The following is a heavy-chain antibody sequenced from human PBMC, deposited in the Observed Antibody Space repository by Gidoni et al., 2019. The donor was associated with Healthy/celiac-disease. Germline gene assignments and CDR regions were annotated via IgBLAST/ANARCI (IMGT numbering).Heavy chain of an antibody. V-gene: IGHV4-59*01. Sequence: QVQLQESGPGLVKPSETLSLTCTVSGGSISSYYWSWIRQPPGKGLEWIGYIYYSGSTNYTPSLKSRVTISVDTSKNQFSLKLSSVTAADTAVYYCARSSVTTFATFDYWGQGTLVTVSS. CDR2: IYYSGST. CDR1: GGSISSYY. J-gene: IGHJ4*02. CDR3: ARSSVTTFATFDY. D-gene: IGHD4-17*01.